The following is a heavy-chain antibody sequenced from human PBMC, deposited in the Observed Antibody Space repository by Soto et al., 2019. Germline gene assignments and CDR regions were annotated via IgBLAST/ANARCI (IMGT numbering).Heavy chain of an antibody. CDR2: ILYDGSKK. J-gene: IGHJ4*02. CDR3: VRDLALMADY. V-gene: IGHV3-30*03. D-gene: IGHD3-16*01. Sequence: AVGSLRLSCVAYGFNLNTYGIYWVRQAPGKGLQWVAQILYDGSKKHYADSVRGRFTITRDNSKNTVYLQMDSLRVDDTAMYYCVRDLALMADYWGQGTLVTAPQ. CDR1: GFNLNTYG.